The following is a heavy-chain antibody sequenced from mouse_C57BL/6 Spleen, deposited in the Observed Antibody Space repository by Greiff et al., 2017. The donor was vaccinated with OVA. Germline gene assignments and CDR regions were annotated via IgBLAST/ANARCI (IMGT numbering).Heavy chain of an antibody. J-gene: IGHJ2*01. D-gene: IGHD1-1*01. CDR2: IYPGSGNT. Sequence: QVQLQQSGAELVRPGASVKLSCKASGYTFTDYYINWVKQRPGQGLEWIARIYPGSGNTYYNEKFKGKATLTAEKSSSTAYMQLSSLTSEDSAVYFCARGDYGSQDYFDYWGQGTTLTVSS. CDR1: GYTFTDYY. CDR3: ARGDYGSQDYFDY. V-gene: IGHV1-76*01.